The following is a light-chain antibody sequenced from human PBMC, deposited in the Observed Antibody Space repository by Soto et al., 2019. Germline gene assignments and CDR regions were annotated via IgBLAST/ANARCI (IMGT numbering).Light chain of an antibody. V-gene: IGLV2-14*01. CDR3: SSYTSSSTLYFV. CDR1: SSDVGGYNY. J-gene: IGLJ2*01. Sequence: QSALTQPASVSGSPGQSITISCTGTSSDVGGYNYVYWYQQHPGKAPKLMIYDVSNRPSGVSNRFSGSKSGNTASLTISGLQDEDEADYYCSSYTSSSTLYFVFGAGTKVTVL. CDR2: DVS.